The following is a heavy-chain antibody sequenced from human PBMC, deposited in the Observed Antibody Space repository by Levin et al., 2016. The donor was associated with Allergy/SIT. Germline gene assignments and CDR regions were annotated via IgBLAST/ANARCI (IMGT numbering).Heavy chain of an antibody. CDR3: AKALRGGDYFDI. CDR2: ISGTSSYI. J-gene: IGHJ3*02. V-gene: IGHV3-21*04. D-gene: IGHD2-21*01. CDR1: GFTFSSYT. Sequence: GESLKISCAASGFTFSSYTMNWVRQAPGKGLEWVSSISGTSSYISYADSVKGRFTISRDNAKNSLYLQMNGLRLEDTALYYCAKALRGGDYFDIWGPGTVVTVSS.